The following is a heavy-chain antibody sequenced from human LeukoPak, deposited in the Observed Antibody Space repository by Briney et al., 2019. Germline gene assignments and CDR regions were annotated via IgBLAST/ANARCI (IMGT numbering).Heavy chain of an antibody. Sequence: GASVKVSCKASGYTFTSYGISWVRQAPGQGLEWMGWISAYNGNTNYAQKLQGRVTMTTDTYTSTAYMELRSLRSDDTAVYYCAGVVPGPERLNYYYYGMDVWDKGTTVTVSS. D-gene: IGHD2-2*01. CDR1: GYTFTSYG. V-gene: IGHV1-18*04. CDR3: AGVVPGPERLNYYYYGMDV. J-gene: IGHJ6*04. CDR2: ISAYNGNT.